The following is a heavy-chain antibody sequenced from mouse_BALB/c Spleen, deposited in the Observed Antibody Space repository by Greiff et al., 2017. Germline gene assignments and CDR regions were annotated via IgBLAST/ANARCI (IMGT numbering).Heavy chain of an antibody. V-gene: IGHV5-6-3*01. J-gene: IGHJ2*01. CDR1: GLTFSSYG. Sequence: EVQRVESGGGLVQPGGSLKLSCAASGLTFSSYGMSWVRQTPDKRLELVATINSNGGSTYYPDSVKGRFTISRDNAKNTLYLHMSSLKSEDTAMYYCARDQSHYYGYYFDYWGQGTTLTVSS. D-gene: IGHD1-2*01. CDR3: ARDQSHYYGYYFDY. CDR2: INSNGGST.